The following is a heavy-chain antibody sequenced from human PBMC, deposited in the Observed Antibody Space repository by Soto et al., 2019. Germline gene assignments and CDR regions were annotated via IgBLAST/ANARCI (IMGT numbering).Heavy chain of an antibody. Sequence: QVQLVQSGAEVKKPGASVKVSCKASGYTFSSFGINWVRQAPGQGLEGRGWISAYNGNTKYAQKLQGKITTTTDTTTRTAYMELESLRADDTAVYYCSRVGCMELDGGRYGMDVLGQGTTVTVSS. D-gene: IGHD1-26*01. CDR3: SRVGCMELDGGRYGMDV. J-gene: IGHJ6*02. CDR1: GYTFSSFG. V-gene: IGHV1-18*01. CDR2: ISAYNGNT.